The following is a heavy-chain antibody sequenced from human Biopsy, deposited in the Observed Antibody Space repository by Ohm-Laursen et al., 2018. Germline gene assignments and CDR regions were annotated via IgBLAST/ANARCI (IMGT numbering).Heavy chain of an antibody. CDR1: GVSISSTTYY. J-gene: IGHJ4*02. CDR3: ARQGEWEHFADY. D-gene: IGHD1-26*01. Sequence: SDTLSLTCSVSGVSISSTTYYWGWIRQSPGKGLERIGSIHYSGTTYYHASLRSRVTISVDKSKNQFSLKLTSVTAAETAVYYCARQGEWEHFADYWGQGTLVSVSS. CDR2: IHYSGTT. V-gene: IGHV4-39*01.